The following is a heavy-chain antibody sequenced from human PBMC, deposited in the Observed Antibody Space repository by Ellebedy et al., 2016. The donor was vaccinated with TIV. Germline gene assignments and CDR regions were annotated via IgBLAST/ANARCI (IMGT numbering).Heavy chain of an antibody. CDR3: ARHTFNDGIFDL. V-gene: IGHV5-51*01. Sequence: PGGSLRLSCKGSGYTFTNYWIAWVRQMPGNGLEWMGIIFPPNSDTRYSPSFRGQVTISADKSITTAYLQWTSLKASDTAIYYCARHTFNDGIFDLWGRGTLVTVSS. CDR2: IFPPNSDT. J-gene: IGHJ2*01. CDR1: GYTFTNYW.